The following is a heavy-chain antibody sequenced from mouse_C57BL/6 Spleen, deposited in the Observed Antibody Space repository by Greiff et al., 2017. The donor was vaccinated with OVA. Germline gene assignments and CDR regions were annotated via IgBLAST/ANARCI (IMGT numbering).Heavy chain of an antibody. CDR3: ARGSFYYSNYVGWYFDV. V-gene: IGHV1-64*01. CDR1: GFTFTSYW. J-gene: IGHJ1*03. D-gene: IGHD2-5*01. Sequence: QVQLQQPGAELVKPGASVKLSCKASGFTFTSYWMHWVKQRPGQGLEWIGMIHPNSDGTNYNEKFKSKATLTVDKSSSTAYMQLGGLTSEDSAVYYCARGSFYYSNYVGWYFDVWGTGTTVTVSS. CDR2: IHPNSDGT.